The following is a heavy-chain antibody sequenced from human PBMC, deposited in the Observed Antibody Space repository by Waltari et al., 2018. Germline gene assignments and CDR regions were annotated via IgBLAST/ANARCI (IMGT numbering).Heavy chain of an antibody. V-gene: IGHV1-2*02. D-gene: IGHD3-16*02. Sequence: QVQLVQSGAEVKKPGASVKVSCKASGYTFTGYYMHWVRQAPGQGLEWMGWINPNSGGTNYAQKFQGRVTMTRYTSISTAYMELSRLRSDDTAVYYCARDPHIWGSYRYTNWFDPWGQGTLVTVSS. J-gene: IGHJ5*02. CDR2: INPNSGGT. CDR1: GYTFTGYY. CDR3: ARDPHIWGSYRYTNWFDP.